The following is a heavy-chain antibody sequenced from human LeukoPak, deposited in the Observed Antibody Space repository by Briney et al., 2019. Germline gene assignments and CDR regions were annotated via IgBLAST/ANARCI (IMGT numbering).Heavy chain of an antibody. CDR2: ISYDGSNK. D-gene: IGHD5-18*01. CDR3: ARRASTERGHSYGLDY. J-gene: IGHJ4*02. CDR1: GFTFSSYA. V-gene: IGHV3-30*04. Sequence: GGSLRLSCAASGFTFSSYAMHWVRQAPGKGLEWVAVISYDGSNKYYADSVKGRFTISRDNSKNTLYLQMNSLRAEDTAVYYCARRASTERGHSYGLDYWGQGTLVTVSS.